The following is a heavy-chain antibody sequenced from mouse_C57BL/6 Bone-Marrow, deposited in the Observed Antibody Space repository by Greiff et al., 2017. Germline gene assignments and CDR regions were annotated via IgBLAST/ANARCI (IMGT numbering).Heavy chain of an antibody. J-gene: IGHJ4*01. CDR3: AKQLRTLYYAMDY. D-gene: IGHD3-2*02. CDR2: INPSSGYT. V-gene: IGHV1-7*01. Sequence: QVHVKQSGAELAKPGASVKLSCKASGYTFTSYWMHWVKQRPGQGLEWIGYINPSSGYTKYNQKFKDKATLTADKSSSTAYMQLSSLTYEDSAVYYCAKQLRTLYYAMDYWGQGTSVTVSS. CDR1: GYTFTSYW.